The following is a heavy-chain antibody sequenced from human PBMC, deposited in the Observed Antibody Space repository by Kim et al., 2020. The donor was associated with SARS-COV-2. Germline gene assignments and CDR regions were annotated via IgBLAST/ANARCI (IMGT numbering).Heavy chain of an antibody. CDR3: AVQTYYYDSSGYYGGYFDY. CDR2: IIPIFGTA. CDR1: GGTFSSYA. J-gene: IGHJ4*02. V-gene: IGHV1-69*13. D-gene: IGHD3-22*01. Sequence: SVKVSCKASGGTFSSYAISWVRQAPGQGLEWMGGIIPIFGTANYAQKFQGRVTITADESTSTAYMELSSLRSEDTAVYYCAVQTYYYDSSGYYGGYFDYWGQGTLVTVSS.